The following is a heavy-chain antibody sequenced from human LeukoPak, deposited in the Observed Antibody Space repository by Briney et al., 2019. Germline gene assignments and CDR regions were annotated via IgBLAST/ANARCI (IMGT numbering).Heavy chain of an antibody. J-gene: IGHJ6*02. V-gene: IGHV1-2*02. CDR2: INPNSGGT. CDR3: ARNYMGVISYYYAMDV. Sequence: ASVKVSCKASGYNFTGNYMHWVRQAPGQGLEWMGWINPNSGGTNYAQKFQGRVTMTRDTSISAAYMELSRLRSDDTAGYYCARNYMGVISYYYAMDVWGQGTTVTVSS. CDR1: GYNFTGNY. D-gene: IGHD2-8*01.